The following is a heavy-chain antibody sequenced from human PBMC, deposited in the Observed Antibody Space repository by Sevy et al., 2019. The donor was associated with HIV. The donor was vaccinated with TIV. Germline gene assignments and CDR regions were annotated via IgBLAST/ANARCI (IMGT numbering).Heavy chain of an antibody. Sequence: ASVKVSCKASDYTFSTQGFNWVRQAPGQGLEWMGWISAYNGNTKYAKKFQGRVTMTTDTSTSTAYMELRRLTSDDTAVYYCARDWAPGYYYDAIGVKRDYYFDYWGQGTLVTVSS. CDR1: DYTFSTQG. J-gene: IGHJ4*02. CDR2: ISAYNGNT. CDR3: ARDWAPGYYYDAIGVKRDYYFDY. D-gene: IGHD3-22*01. V-gene: IGHV1-18*01.